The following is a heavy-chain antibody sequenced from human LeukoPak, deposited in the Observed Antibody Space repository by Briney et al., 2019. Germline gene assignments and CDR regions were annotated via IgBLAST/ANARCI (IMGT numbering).Heavy chain of an antibody. CDR3: AKRIYSGTVRHLLYPFLDV. CDR1: GASISSSS. CDR2: ISNNGKT. Sequence: PSETLSLTCTVSGASISSSSWTWIRQSPGKGLESLGFISNNGKTKYKSSFEGRVAMSLDTSKSQFSLTLSSVTAAATAVYFCAKRIYSGTVRHLLYPFLDVWGKGTTVIVS. D-gene: IGHD2-2*02. J-gene: IGHJ6*03. V-gene: IGHV4-59*08.